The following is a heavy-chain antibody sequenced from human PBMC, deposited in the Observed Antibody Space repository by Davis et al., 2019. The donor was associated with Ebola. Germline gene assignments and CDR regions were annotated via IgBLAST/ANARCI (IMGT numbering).Heavy chain of an antibody. Sequence: ASSLVFCYASGYTFISYGTSRVRQPPAQALEWPGCISAYNGNTNYAQKLQGRVTMTTDTSTSTAYMELRSLRSEDTAVYYCARDILTLHGMDVWGKGTTVTVSS. D-gene: IGHD3-9*01. CDR1: GYTFISYG. V-gene: IGHV1-18*04. CDR3: ARDILTLHGMDV. J-gene: IGHJ6*04. CDR2: ISAYNGNT.